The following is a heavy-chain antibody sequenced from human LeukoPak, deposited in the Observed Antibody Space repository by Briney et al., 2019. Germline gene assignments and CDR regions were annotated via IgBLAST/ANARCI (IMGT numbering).Heavy chain of an antibody. J-gene: IGHJ4*02. D-gene: IGHD5-18*01. CDR1: GFTFSSYW. CDR3: ARVSKTYSYGYLNDY. CDR2: IKQDGSEK. Sequence: GGSLRLSCAASGFTFSSYWTSWVRQAPGKGLEWVANIKQDGSEKYYVDSVKGRFTISRDNAKNSLYLQMNNLRAEDTAVYYCARVSKTYSYGYLNDYWGQGTLVTVSS. V-gene: IGHV3-7*01.